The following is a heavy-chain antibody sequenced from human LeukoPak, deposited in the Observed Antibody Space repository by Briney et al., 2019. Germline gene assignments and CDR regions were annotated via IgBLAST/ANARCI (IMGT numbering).Heavy chain of an antibody. J-gene: IGHJ4*02. CDR2: IKSKTHGGTT. V-gene: IGHV3-15*01. D-gene: IGHD3-22*01. Sequence: GGSLRLSCAASGVTFSNAWMSWVRQAPGKGLEWIGRIKSKTHGGTTDYAAPVKGRFTISRDDSKNTLYLQMNSLKTEDTAVYYCTTVRHTYYYDSSGYLGYWGQGTLVTVSS. CDR3: TTVRHTYYYDSSGYLGY. CDR1: GVTFSNAW.